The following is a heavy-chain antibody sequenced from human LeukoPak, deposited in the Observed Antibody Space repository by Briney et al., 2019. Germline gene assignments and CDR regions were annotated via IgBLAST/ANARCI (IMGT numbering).Heavy chain of an antibody. Sequence: PGGSLRLSCAASGFTFSSYSMNRVRQAPGKGLEWVSSISSSSSYIYYADSVKGRFTISRDNAKNSLYLQMNSLRAEDTAVYYCARDSGSWGLSYYFDYWGQGTLVTVSA. CDR2: ISSSSSYI. V-gene: IGHV3-21*01. J-gene: IGHJ4*02. CDR1: GFTFSSYS. D-gene: IGHD1-26*01. CDR3: ARDSGSWGLSYYFDY.